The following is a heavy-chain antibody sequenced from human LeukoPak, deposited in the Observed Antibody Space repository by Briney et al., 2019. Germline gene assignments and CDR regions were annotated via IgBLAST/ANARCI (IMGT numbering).Heavy chain of an antibody. CDR3: ARGVPATAIPFDY. V-gene: IGHV4-34*01. CDR1: GGSFSGYY. J-gene: IGHJ4*02. CDR2: INHSGST. D-gene: IGHD2-2*01. Sequence: PSETLSLTCAVYGGSFSGYYWSWIRQPPGKGLEWIGEINHSGSTNYNPSLKSRVTISVDTSKNQFSLKLSSVTAADTAVYYCARGVPATAIPFDYWGQGTLVTVSS.